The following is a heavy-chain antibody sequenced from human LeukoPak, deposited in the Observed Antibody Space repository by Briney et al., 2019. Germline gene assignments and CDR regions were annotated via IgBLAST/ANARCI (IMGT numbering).Heavy chain of an antibody. Sequence: GGSLRLSCAASGFTFSSYSMNWVRQAPGKGLEWVSSISSSSSYIYYADSVKGRFTISRDNAKNSLYLQMNSLRAEDTAVYYCARDLFTVGPRGYYDSSGYYYYYYGMDVWGQGTTVTVSS. CDR1: GFTFSSYS. CDR2: ISSSSSYI. J-gene: IGHJ6*02. CDR3: ARDLFTVGPRGYYDSSGYYYYYYGMDV. D-gene: IGHD3-22*01. V-gene: IGHV3-21*01.